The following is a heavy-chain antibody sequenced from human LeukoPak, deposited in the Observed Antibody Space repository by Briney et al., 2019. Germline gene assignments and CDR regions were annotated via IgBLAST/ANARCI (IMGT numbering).Heavy chain of an antibody. D-gene: IGHD1-26*01. V-gene: IGHV4-59*01. J-gene: IGHJ4*02. CDR1: GGSISSYY. CDR3: ARDRSGSYFDY. Sequence: SETLSLTCSVSGGSISSYYWSWIRQPPGKGLEWIGYIYYSGSTNYNPSLTSRVTISVDTSKNQFSLKLSSVTAADTAVYYCARDRSGSYFDYWGQGTLVTVSS. CDR2: IYYSGST.